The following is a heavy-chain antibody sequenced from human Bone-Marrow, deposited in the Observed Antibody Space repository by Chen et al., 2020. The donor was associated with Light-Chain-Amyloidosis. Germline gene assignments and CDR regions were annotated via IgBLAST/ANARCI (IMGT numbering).Heavy chain of an antibody. CDR2: SSGSGGSK. J-gene: IGHJ4*02. D-gene: IGHD6-19*01. CDR1: GFTFSSYA. CDR3: TNAKRAGAVAGGFDY. Sequence: ELQLVESGGGLVQPGGSLRISCAASGFTFSSYAMGWVRQARGRGLEWVSASSGSGGSKYYAGAVKGRFTISRDNSKNTLYLQMNSLRAEDTAVYYCTNAKRAGAVAGGFDYWGQGTLVTVSS. V-gene: IGHV3-23*04.